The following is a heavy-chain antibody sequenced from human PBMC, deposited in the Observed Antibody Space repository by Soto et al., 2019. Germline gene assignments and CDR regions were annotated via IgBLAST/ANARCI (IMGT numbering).Heavy chain of an antibody. V-gene: IGHV3-33*01. CDR1: RFTFSSYG. J-gene: IGHJ4*02. Sequence: QVQLVESGGGVVQPGRSLRLSCAASRFTFSSYGMHWVRQAPGKGLEWVAVIWYDGSNKYYADSVKGRFTISRDNSKNTLYLQMNSLRAEDTAVYYCAREQPGYSSGSFNFDYWGQGTLVTVSS. CDR2: IWYDGSNK. CDR3: AREQPGYSSGSFNFDY. D-gene: IGHD6-19*01.